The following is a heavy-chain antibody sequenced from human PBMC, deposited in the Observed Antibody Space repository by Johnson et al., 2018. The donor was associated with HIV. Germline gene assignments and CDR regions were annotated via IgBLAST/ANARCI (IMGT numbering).Heavy chain of an antibody. CDR2: MSFDGSTI. CDR3: ARVGVDYYDRGATYQNAFDI. J-gene: IGHJ3*02. CDR1: GFSFSSYA. V-gene: IGHV3-30*04. D-gene: IGHD3-22*01. Sequence: QVQLVESGGGVVQPGRSLRLSCAASGFSFSSYAMHWVRQAPGKGLEWVALMSFDGSTIYYADSVKGRFPVSRYNAKNSLYLQMNSLRAEDMAVYYCARVGVDYYDRGATYQNAFDIWGRGTMVTVSS.